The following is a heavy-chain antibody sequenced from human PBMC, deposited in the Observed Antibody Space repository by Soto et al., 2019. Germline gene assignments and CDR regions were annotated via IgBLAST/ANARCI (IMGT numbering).Heavy chain of an antibody. D-gene: IGHD3-3*01. V-gene: IGHV5-51*01. CDR2: IYPGDSDS. CDR1: GDSFNSYW. Sequence: GEHLKISGNGWGDSFNSYWICGVRQMPWKGLEWMGVIYPGDSDSRWSPSFQGQVTISADKSISTAYLQWSSLKASDTAMYYSARQGFLEPPRYYYYGMDVCRQVTTVTVSS. CDR3: ARQGFLEPPRYYYYGMDV. J-gene: IGHJ6*02.